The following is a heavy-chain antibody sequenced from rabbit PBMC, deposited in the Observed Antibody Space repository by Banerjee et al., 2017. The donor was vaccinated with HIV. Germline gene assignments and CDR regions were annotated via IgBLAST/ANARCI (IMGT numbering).Heavy chain of an antibody. Sequence: QEQLVESGGGLVQPEGSLTLTCKASGFDFSSNAMCWVRQAPGKRPEWIASVHGGGSGISYHASWAKGRFTISKTSSTTVTLQMTSLTAADTATYFCARGGGYITYFNLWGQGTLVTVS. CDR2: VHGGGSGIS. D-gene: IGHD3-1*01. CDR1: GFDFSSNA. CDR3: ARGGGYITYFNL. V-gene: IGHV1S45*01. J-gene: IGHJ4*01.